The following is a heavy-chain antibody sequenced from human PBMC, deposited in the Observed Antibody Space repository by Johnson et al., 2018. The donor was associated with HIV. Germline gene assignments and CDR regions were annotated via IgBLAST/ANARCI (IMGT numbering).Heavy chain of an antibody. Sequence: QVQLVESGGGLVKPGGSLRLSCAAFGFIFSDYYMAWIRQAPGQGLEWVSSITHFDPIYYADAVKGRFTIPRDNAKNSLYLQMNSLRAEDTAAYYCARQRGAFNVWGQGTMVTVSS. CDR1: GFIFSDYY. V-gene: IGHV3-11*04. CDR3: ARQRGAFNV. J-gene: IGHJ3*01. CDR2: ITHFDPI.